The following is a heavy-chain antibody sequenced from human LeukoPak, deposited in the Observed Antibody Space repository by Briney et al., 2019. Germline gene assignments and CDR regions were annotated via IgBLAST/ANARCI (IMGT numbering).Heavy chain of an antibody. CDR1: GFTFSTYY. D-gene: IGHD3-10*01. V-gene: IGHV3-7*03. CDR2: IKQDGSDK. CDR3: AKDSAIGVRNWFDP. J-gene: IGHJ5*02. Sequence: GGSLRLSCAASGFTFSTYYMTWVRQAPGKGLEWVANIKQDGSDKYYVDSVKGRFTISRDNAKNSLYLQMNSLRAEDTAVYYCAKDSAIGVRNWFDPWGQGTLVTVSS.